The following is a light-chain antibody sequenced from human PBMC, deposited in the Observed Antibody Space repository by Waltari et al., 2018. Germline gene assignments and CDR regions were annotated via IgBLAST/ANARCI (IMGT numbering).Light chain of an antibody. CDR2: GAS. Sequence: EIVMTQSPGTLSVSPGDRATISCRASQSVSNNLAWYQQKPGQAPRLLIYGASNRATGIPARFSGSGSGTEFTLTISSLQSEDFAVYYCQQYNNWPPLYTFGPGTKVDIK. CDR1: QSVSNN. J-gene: IGKJ3*01. CDR3: QQYNNWPPLYT. V-gene: IGKV3-15*01.